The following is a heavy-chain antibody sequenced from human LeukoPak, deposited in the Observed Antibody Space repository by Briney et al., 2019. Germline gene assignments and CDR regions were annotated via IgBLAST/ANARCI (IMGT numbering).Heavy chain of an antibody. D-gene: IGHD4-11*01. CDR2: IKQDVSEK. J-gene: IGHJ4*02. CDR3: VRGDYGNYGWDYFDY. V-gene: IGHV3-7*01. Sequence: GGSLRLSCAASGFTFSSYWMTWVRQASGKGLEWVANIKQDVSEKYYVQSVQGRFTISRHNAKNSLYLQMNSLGAEDTAVYYCVRGDYGNYGWDYFDYGGQGTLVTVPS. CDR1: GFTFSSYW.